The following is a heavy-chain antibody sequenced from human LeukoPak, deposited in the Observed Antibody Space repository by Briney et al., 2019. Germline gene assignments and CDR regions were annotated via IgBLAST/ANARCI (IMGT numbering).Heavy chain of an antibody. Sequence: PGGSLRLSCAGSGFTFSSYAMHWVRQAPGKGLEWVAFIRYDGSNKYYADSVKGRFTISRDNSKNTLYLQMNSLRAEDTAVYYCAKGVGYCSGGSCQQFDYWGQGTLVTVSS. CDR1: GFTFSSYA. CDR3: AKGVGYCSGGSCQQFDY. CDR2: IRYDGSNK. J-gene: IGHJ4*02. V-gene: IGHV3-30*02. D-gene: IGHD2-15*01.